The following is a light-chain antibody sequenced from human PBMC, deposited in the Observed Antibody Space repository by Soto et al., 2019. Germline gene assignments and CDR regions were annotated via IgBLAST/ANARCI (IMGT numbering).Light chain of an antibody. CDR3: QQRHNWPIT. CDR1: QSVSNY. J-gene: IGKJ5*01. Sequence: LTQSPATLSLSPGERATLSSRASQSVSNYVSWYQQKPCQAPRLLIYDTSNRTTGVPARVSGSGSGTDFSLTISGLEPADLGVYYCQQRHNWPITFGQGTRLE. CDR2: DTS. V-gene: IGKV3-11*01.